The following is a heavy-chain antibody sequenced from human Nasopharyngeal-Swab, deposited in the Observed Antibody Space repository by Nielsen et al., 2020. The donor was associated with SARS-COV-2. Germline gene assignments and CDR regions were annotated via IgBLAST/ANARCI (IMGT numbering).Heavy chain of an antibody. J-gene: IGHJ6*03. Sequence: GVLRLSCTASGFTFGDYAMSWFRQAPGKGLEWVGFIRSKAYGGTTEYAASVKGRFTISRDDSKSIAYLQMNSLKTEDTAVYYCTRVPGFGTYYYYYMDVWGKGTTVTVSS. V-gene: IGHV3-49*03. D-gene: IGHD1-1*01. CDR1: GFTFGDYA. CDR2: IRSKAYGGTT. CDR3: TRVPGFGTYYYYYMDV.